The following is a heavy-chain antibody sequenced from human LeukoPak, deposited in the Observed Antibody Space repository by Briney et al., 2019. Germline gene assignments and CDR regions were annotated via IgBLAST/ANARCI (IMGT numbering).Heavy chain of an antibody. J-gene: IGHJ6*04. D-gene: IGHD2-15*01. V-gene: IGHV3-33*01. Sequence: GRSLRLSCAASGFTFSSYGMHWVRQAPGKGLEWVAAIWYDGSNKYYADSVKGRFTISRDNSKNTMYLQMNSLGAEDTAVYYCARERCSGGSCYPYGMDVWGKGTTVTVSS. CDR1: GFTFSSYG. CDR3: ARERCSGGSCYPYGMDV. CDR2: IWYDGSNK.